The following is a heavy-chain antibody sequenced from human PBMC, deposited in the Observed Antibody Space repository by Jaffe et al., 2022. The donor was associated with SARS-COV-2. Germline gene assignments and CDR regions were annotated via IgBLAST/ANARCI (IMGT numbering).Heavy chain of an antibody. D-gene: IGHD3-22*01. CDR3: ARGPLDLRFLVTMIVE. CDR1: GGSFSGYY. V-gene: IGHV4-34*01. CDR2: INHSGST. Sequence: QVQLQQWGAGLLKPSETLSLTCAVYGGSFSGYYWSWIRQPPGKGLEWIGEINHSGSTNYNPSLKSRVTISVDTSKNQFSLKLSSVTAADTAVYYCARGPLDLRFLVTMIVEWGQGTMVTVSS. J-gene: IGHJ3*01.